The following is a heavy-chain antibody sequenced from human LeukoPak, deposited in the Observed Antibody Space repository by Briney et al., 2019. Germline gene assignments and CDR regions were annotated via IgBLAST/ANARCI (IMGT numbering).Heavy chain of an antibody. CDR2: IYYSGST. J-gene: IGHJ6*04. Sequence: SETLSLTCTVSGGSISSSSYYCGWIRQPPGKGLEGIGSIYYSGSTYYNPSLKSRVTISVATSKNKFYLKLSYVTAADTAVYYCARDPVWGKGTTVTVSS. CDR3: ARDPV. V-gene: IGHV4-39*07. CDR1: GGSISSSSYY.